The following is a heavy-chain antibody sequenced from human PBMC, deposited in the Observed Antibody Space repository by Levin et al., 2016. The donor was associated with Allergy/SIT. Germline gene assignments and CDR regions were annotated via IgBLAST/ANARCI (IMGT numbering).Heavy chain of an antibody. CDR1: GYTFTSYG. V-gene: IGHV1-18*01. D-gene: IGHD2-2*01. J-gene: IGHJ4*02. Sequence: ASVKVSCKASGYTFTSYGISWVRQAPGQGLEWMGWISAYNGNTNYAQKLQGRVTMTTDTSTSTAYMELRSLRSDDTAVYYCARLESHSSTSCYVIYWGQGTLVTVSS. CDR2: ISAYNGNT. CDR3: ARLESHSSTSCYVIY.